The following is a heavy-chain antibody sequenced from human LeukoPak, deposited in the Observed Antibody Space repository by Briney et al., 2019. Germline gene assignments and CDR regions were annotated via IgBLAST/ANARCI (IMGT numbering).Heavy chain of an antibody. V-gene: IGHV1-8*01. CDR3: ARGEDYDILTGYYGDY. D-gene: IGHD3-9*01. CDR1: GYTFTSYD. CDR2: MSPNSGNT. J-gene: IGHJ4*02. Sequence: ASVKVSCKASGYTFTSYDINWVRQATGQGLEWMGWMSPNSGNTGYAQKFQGRVTMTRNTSISTAYMELSSLRSEDTAVYYCARGEDYDILTGYYGDYWGQGTLVTVSS.